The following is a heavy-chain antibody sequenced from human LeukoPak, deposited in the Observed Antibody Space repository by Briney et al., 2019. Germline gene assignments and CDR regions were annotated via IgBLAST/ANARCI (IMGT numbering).Heavy chain of an antibody. V-gene: IGHV1-18*01. CDR2: ISAYNGNT. D-gene: IGHD6-13*01. J-gene: IGHJ4*02. CDR1: GYTFTSYG. CDR3: ARGVAAAGGYFDY. Sequence: ASVKVSCKASGYTFTSYGISWVRQAPGQGLEWMGWISAYNGNTNYAQKFQGRVTMTRDTSTSTVYMVLSSLRSEDTAVYYCARGVAAAGGYFDYWGQGTLVTVSS.